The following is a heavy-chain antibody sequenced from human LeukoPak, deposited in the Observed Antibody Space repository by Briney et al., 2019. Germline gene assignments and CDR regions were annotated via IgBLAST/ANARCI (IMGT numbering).Heavy chain of an antibody. D-gene: IGHD3-22*01. CDR1: GGTFSSYA. CDR2: IIPIFGTA. V-gene: IGHV1-69*13. J-gene: IGHJ4*02. Sequence: ASVKVSCKASGGTFSSYAISWVRQAPGQGLEWMGGIIPIFGTANYAQKFQGRVTITADESTSTAYMELSSLRSEDAAVYYCARDNGGYYYVWGQGTLVTVSS. CDR3: ARDNGGYYYV.